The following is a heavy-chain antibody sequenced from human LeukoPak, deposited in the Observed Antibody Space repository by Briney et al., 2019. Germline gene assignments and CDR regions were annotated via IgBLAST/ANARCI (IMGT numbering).Heavy chain of an antibody. CDR2: INHSGST. D-gene: IGHD2-2*01. Sequence: SETLSLTCAVYGGSFSGYYWSWIRQPPGKGLEWIGEINHSGSTNYNPSLKSRVTISVDTSENQFSLKLSSVTAADTAVYYCARGKSRYCSSTSCYMNNWFDPWGQGTLVTVSS. J-gene: IGHJ5*02. CDR1: GGSFSGYY. CDR3: ARGKSRYCSSTSCYMNNWFDP. V-gene: IGHV4-34*01.